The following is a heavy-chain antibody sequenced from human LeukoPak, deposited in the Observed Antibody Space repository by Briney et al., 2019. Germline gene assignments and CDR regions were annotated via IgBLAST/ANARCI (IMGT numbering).Heavy chain of an antibody. Sequence: PSETLSLTCTVSGYSISSGYYWGWIRQSPGKGLEWIAIIYESGSTYYNPSLKSRVTISVDRSKSQFALKVRSVTAADTAVYYCARPRSGYISDYWGQGALVTVSS. V-gene: IGHV4-38-2*02. J-gene: IGHJ4*02. CDR3: ARPRSGYISDY. CDR2: IYESGST. D-gene: IGHD5-12*01. CDR1: GYSISSGYY.